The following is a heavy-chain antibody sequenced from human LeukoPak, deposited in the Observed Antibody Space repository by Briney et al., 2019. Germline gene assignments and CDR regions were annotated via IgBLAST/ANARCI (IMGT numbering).Heavy chain of an antibody. J-gene: IGHJ5*01. CDR2: IHHSGST. Sequence: SETLSLTCTVSGYSISSGFYWGWVRHPPRKGLEWIGTIHHSGSTNYKPSLKSRVTISVDTTKQQFVLKLNSVTVAHTYVYDCVRLLTGWIVSWGAGTLVTVSS. CDR3: VRLLTGWIVS. V-gene: IGHV4-38-2*02. D-gene: IGHD7-27*01. CDR1: GYSISSGFY.